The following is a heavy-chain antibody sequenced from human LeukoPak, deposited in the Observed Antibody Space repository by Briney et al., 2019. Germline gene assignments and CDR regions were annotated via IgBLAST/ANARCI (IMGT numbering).Heavy chain of an antibody. CDR3: ARELGLPWTLLGYRSGGSCYSVFDY. CDR1: GGTFSSYA. Sequence: SCKASGGTFSSYAMHWVRQARGKGLEWVAVISYDGSNKYYENSVKGRFTISRHNSKNTLYLQINRLRAEDTAVYYCARELGLPWTLLGYRSGGSCYSVFDYWGQGTLVTVSS. J-gene: IGHJ4*02. V-gene: IGHV3-30*04. D-gene: IGHD2-15*01. CDR2: ISYDGSNK.